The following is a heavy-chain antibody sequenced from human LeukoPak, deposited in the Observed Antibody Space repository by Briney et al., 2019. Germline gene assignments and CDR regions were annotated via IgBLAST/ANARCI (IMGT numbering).Heavy chain of an antibody. Sequence: GGSLRLSCAASGFSFSSYWMTWVRQAPGKGLEWVAHIKPDGSEGYYVDSVKGRFTISRDNAKNSLFLQMNSLRAEDTAVYFCARDCGYNWGQGTLVTVSS. CDR1: GFSFSSYW. CDR3: ARDCGYN. V-gene: IGHV3-7*04. CDR2: IKPDGSEG. J-gene: IGHJ4*02. D-gene: IGHD5-12*01.